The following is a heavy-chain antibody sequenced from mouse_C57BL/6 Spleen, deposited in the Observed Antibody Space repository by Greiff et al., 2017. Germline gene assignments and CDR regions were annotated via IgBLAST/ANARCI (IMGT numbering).Heavy chain of an antibody. Sequence: VQLQQPGAELVMPGASVKLSCKASGYTFTSYWMHWVKQRPGQGLEWIGEIDPSDSYTNYNQKFKGKSTLTVDKSSSTAYMQLSSLTSEDSAVYYCARGGTPDYGGQGTTLTVSS. V-gene: IGHV1-69*01. CDR3: ARGGTPDY. J-gene: IGHJ2*01. CDR1: GYTFTSYW. CDR2: IDPSDSYT. D-gene: IGHD3-3*01.